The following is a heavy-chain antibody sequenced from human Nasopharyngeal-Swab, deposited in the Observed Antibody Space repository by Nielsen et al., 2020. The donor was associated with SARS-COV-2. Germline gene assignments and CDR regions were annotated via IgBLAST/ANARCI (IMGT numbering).Heavy chain of an antibody. Sequence: GESLKISCKGSGYRFTSYGISWVRQAPGQGLEWMGWISAYNGNTNYAQKLQGRVTMTTDTSTSTAYMELRSLRSDDTAVYYCARRYHADDYYYYMDVWGKGTTVTVSS. D-gene: IGHD2-2*01. CDR3: ARRYHADDYYYYMDV. CDR1: GYRFTSYG. J-gene: IGHJ6*03. CDR2: ISAYNGNT. V-gene: IGHV1-18*04.